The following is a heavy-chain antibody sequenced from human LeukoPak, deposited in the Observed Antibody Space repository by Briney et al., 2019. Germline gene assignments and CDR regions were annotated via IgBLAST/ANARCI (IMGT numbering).Heavy chain of an antibody. J-gene: IGHJ4*02. CDR1: GFTFNNYA. Sequence: GGSLRLSCGASGFTFNNYAMHWVRQAPGKGLEWVALISYDGSNKNYADSVKGRFTISRDNSKNTLYLQMNSLRVEDTSVYYCVKEREYSSSVRYFDYWGQGTLVTVSS. CDR3: VKEREYSSSVRYFDY. D-gene: IGHD6-13*01. V-gene: IGHV3-30*18. CDR2: ISYDGSNK.